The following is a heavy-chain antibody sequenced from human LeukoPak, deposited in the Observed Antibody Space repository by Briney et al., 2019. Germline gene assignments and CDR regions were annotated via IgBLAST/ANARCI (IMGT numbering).Heavy chain of an antibody. CDR3: ARRTTYFDY. J-gene: IGHJ4*02. V-gene: IGHV4-39*01. D-gene: IGHD1-1*01. CDR1: GGSISSSNSY. CDR2: IYYRGST. Sequence: SETLSLTCTVSGGSISSSNSYWGWIRQPPGKGLELIGSIYYRGSTYFNPSLKSRVTISVDTSKSKFSLKLSSVTATDTAVYYCARRTTYFDYWGQGTLVTVSS.